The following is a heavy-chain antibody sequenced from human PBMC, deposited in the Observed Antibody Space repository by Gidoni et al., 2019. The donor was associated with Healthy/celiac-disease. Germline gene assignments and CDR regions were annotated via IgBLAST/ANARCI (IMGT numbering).Heavy chain of an antibody. CDR2: IIPIFGTA. V-gene: IGHV1-69*01. CDR1: GGTFSSYA. D-gene: IGHD2-8*01. J-gene: IGHJ6*02. CDR3: AREAGYCTNGVCPTHYYYYYGMDV. Sequence: QVPLLQSAADLKKPGSSVKVACTASGGTFSSYAISWVRQAPGQGLEWMGGIIPIFGTANYAQKFQGRVMITADEPTSTAYMELSSLRSEDTAVYYCAREAGYCTNGVCPTHYYYYYGMDVWGQGTTVTVSS.